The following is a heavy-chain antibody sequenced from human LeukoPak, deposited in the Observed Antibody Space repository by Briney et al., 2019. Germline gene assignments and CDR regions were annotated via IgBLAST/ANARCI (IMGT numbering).Heavy chain of an antibody. CDR2: ISTGSDYM. V-gene: IGHV3-21*01. Sequence: GGSLRLSCAASGFTFREYAMSWVRQAPGKGLEWVSSISTGSDYMVYTDSVRGRFTISRDNAKNLLYLQMNSLRDEDTAVYFWTYTSYDSARDWGREPLVTVSS. J-gene: IGHJ4*02. CDR1: GFTFREYA. CDR3: TYTSYDSARD. D-gene: IGHD3-16*01.